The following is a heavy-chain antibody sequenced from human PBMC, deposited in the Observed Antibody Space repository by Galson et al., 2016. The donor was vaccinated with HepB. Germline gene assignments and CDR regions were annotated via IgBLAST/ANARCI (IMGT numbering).Heavy chain of an antibody. CDR1: GFTFGTYT. D-gene: IGHD4-23*01. J-gene: IGHJ3*02. CDR3: AKDHGGYSGFDI. Sequence: SLRLSCAASGFTFGTYTMHWIRQAPGEGLQWVSLITGDRANAYYADSVKGRFTISRDNRKNSLYLQMNSLRTEDTALYYCAKDHGGYSGFDIWGQGTVVSASS. CDR2: ITGDRANA. V-gene: IGHV3-43*01.